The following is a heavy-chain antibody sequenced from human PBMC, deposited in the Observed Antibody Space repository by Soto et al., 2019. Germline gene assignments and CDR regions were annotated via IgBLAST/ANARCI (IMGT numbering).Heavy chain of an antibody. J-gene: IGHJ5*02. CDR1: GFTFSSYG. V-gene: IGHV3-33*01. Sequence: QVQLVESGGGVVQPGRSLRLSCAASGFTFSSYGMHWVRQAPGKGLEWVAVIWYDGSNKYYADSVKGRFTISRDNSKNTLYLQMNSLRAEDTAVYYCARDLSDYYGSGSMGWFEPWGQGTLVTVSS. D-gene: IGHD3-10*01. CDR3: ARDLSDYYGSGSMGWFEP. CDR2: IWYDGSNK.